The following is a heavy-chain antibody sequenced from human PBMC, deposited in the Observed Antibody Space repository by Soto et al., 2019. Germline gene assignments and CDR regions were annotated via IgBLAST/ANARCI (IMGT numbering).Heavy chain of an antibody. V-gene: IGHV1-69*13. CDR1: GGTFSSYA. CDR3: ARGMNYYDSSGYYGWGLDAFDI. D-gene: IGHD3-22*01. CDR2: IIPIFGTA. Sequence: ASVKVSCKASGGTFSSYAISWVRQAPGQGLEWMGGIIPIFGTANYAQKFQGRVTITADESTSTAYMELSSLRSEDTAVYYCARGMNYYDSSGYYGWGLDAFDIWGQGTMVTVSS. J-gene: IGHJ3*02.